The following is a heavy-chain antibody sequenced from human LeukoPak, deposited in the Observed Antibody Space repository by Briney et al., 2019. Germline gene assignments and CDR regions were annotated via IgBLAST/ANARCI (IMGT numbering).Heavy chain of an antibody. CDR1: GYTFTGYY. D-gene: IGHD1-26*01. Sequence: ASVKVSFKASGYTFTGYYMHWVRQAPGQGLEWMGWINPNSGGTNYAQKFQGRVTMTRDTSISTAYMELSRLRSDDTAVYYCARGRVGFIVGATGDYWGQGTLVTVSS. V-gene: IGHV1-2*02. CDR3: ARGRVGFIVGATGDY. CDR2: INPNSGGT. J-gene: IGHJ4*02.